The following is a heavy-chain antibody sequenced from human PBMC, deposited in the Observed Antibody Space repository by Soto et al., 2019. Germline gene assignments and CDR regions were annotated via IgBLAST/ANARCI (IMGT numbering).Heavy chain of an antibody. Sequence: GGSLRLSCAASGFTFSSYAMSWVRQAPGKGLEWVSAISGSGGSTYYADSVKGRFTISRDNSKNTLYLQMNSLRAEDTAVYYCSSPTYQLLSSYVVGAFDIWGQGTMVTVSS. CDR2: ISGSGGST. V-gene: IGHV3-23*01. CDR3: SSPTYQLLSSYVVGAFDI. D-gene: IGHD2-2*01. J-gene: IGHJ3*02. CDR1: GFTFSSYA.